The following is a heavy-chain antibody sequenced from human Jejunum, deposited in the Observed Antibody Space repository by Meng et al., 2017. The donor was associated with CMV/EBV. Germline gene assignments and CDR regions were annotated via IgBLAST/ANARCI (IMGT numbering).Heavy chain of an antibody. CDR1: GDSITGYY. D-gene: IGHD6-19*01. Sequence: QVQVQESGPGLVKPSETLSLTCTVSGDSITGYYYNWIRQPAGKGLEWIGRVYTSGSTNYSPSLKSRVTMSVDTSMKQLSLKLTSVTAADTAVYYCARASNSAGWYGFDYWGQGTLVTVSS. V-gene: IGHV4-4*07. CDR3: ARASNSAGWYGFDY. CDR2: VYTSGST. J-gene: IGHJ4*02.